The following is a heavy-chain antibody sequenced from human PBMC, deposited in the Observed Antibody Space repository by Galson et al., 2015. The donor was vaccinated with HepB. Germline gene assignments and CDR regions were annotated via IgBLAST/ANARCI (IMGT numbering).Heavy chain of an antibody. V-gene: IGHV3-9*01. CDR3: AKDTGDNDAFDI. Sequence: SLRLSCAASGFKFQDYGMQWVRQAPGKGLEWVSGIDWSSGRIGYADSVKGRFTISRDNTRNSLYLHMNSLRPEDSALYYCAKDTGDNDAFDIWGRGTMVTVSS. D-gene: IGHD1-14*01. J-gene: IGHJ3*02. CDR1: GFKFQDYG. CDR2: IDWSSGRI.